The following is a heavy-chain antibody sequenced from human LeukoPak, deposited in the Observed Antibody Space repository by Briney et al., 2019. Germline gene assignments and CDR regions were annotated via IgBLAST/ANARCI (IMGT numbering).Heavy chain of an antibody. CDR3: ARDPRFPTPVGMDV. CDR2: MNPNSGNT. V-gene: IGHV1-8*01. J-gene: IGHJ6*02. D-gene: IGHD2-21*01. Sequence: ASVKVSCKASGYTFTSYDINWVRQATGQGLEWMGWMNPNSGNTGYAQKFQGRVTMTRNTSISTAYMELSSLRSEDTAVYYCARDPRFPTPVGMDVWGQGTTVTVSS. CDR1: GYTFTSYD.